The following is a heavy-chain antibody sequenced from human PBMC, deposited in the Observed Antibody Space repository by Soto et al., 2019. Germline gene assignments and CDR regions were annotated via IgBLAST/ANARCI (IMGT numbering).Heavy chain of an antibody. CDR3: ARGEDAFFYYGLDV. CDR2: IYHSGTT. CDR1: SFSISSGYY. Sequence: PSETLSLTCAVSSFSISSGYYWGWVRQPPGKGLEWIGSIYHSGTTNYSPSLKSRVTISIDTSKNQFSLTLRSVTAADAAVYYCARGEDAFFYYGLDVWGRGTTVTVSS. J-gene: IGHJ6*02. V-gene: IGHV4-38-2*01.